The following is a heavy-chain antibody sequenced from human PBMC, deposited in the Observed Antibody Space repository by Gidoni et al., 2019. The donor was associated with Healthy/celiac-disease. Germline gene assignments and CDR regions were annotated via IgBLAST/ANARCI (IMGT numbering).Heavy chain of an antibody. Sequence: VQLVQSGAEVKKPGESLKISCKGSGYSFTNYWIGWLRQMPGKGLEWMGIIYPGDSDTRYSPSFQGQVTISADKSISTAYLQWSSLKASDTAMYYCARGEDYCSSTSCYPKVYYYYGMDVWGQGTTVTVSS. J-gene: IGHJ6*02. CDR3: ARGEDYCSSTSCYPKVYYYYGMDV. CDR2: IYPGDSDT. V-gene: IGHV5-51*01. D-gene: IGHD2-2*01. CDR1: GYSFTNYW.